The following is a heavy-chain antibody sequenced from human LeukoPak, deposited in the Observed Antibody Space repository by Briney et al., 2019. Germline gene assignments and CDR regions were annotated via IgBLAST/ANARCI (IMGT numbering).Heavy chain of an antibody. CDR1: GFSFSSYA. Sequence: GGSLRLSCAASGFSFSSYAMSWVRQAPGKGLEWVSAISGSGGSTYYADSVKGRFTISRDNSKNTLYLQMNSLRAEDTAVYYCAKASSGYYYFDYWGQGTLVTVSS. V-gene: IGHV3-23*01. CDR2: ISGSGGST. D-gene: IGHD3-22*01. J-gene: IGHJ4*02. CDR3: AKASSGYYYFDY.